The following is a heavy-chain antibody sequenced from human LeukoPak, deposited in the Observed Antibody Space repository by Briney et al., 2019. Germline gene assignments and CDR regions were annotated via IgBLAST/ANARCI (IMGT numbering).Heavy chain of an antibody. J-gene: IGHJ4*02. CDR3: ARGGTFGVDISDY. Sequence: GGALRLSCAVSGFTFSTYSMTWVRQAPGKGLEWVSSISSSSRNTYYADSVRGRFTISRDNAKNSLYLQMNSLRAEDTAVYYCARGGTFGVDISDYWGQGTLVTVSS. D-gene: IGHD3-3*01. CDR2: ISSSSRNT. V-gene: IGHV3-21*01. CDR1: GFTFSTYS.